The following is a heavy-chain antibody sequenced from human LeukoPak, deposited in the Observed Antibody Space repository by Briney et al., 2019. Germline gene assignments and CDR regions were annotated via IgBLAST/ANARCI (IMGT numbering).Heavy chain of an antibody. D-gene: IGHD3-3*01. CDR2: TSSSSSYI. CDR1: GFTFSSYS. V-gene: IGHV3-21*01. Sequence: KCGGSLRLSCAASGFTFSSYSMNWVRQAPGKGLEWVSSTSSSSSYIYYADSVKGRFTISRDNAKNSLYLQMNSLRAEDTAVYYCARVEESASFDPWGQGTLVTVSS. CDR3: ARVEESASFDP. J-gene: IGHJ5*02.